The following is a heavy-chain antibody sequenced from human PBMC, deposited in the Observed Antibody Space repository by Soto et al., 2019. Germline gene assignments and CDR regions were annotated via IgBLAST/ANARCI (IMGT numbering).Heavy chain of an antibody. Sequence: EVQLVESGGGLVQPGRSLRLSCVASGFTADDYAMHWVRQAPGKGLEWVSGISSTSDTIDYADSVKGRFTISRDNAKNSLFLQMNSLRPEDTALYYCAKDMKWGGMTTIHYFDSWGQGTLVTVSS. J-gene: IGHJ4*02. CDR2: ISSTSDTI. CDR1: GFTADDYA. CDR3: AKDMKWGGMTTIHYFDS. V-gene: IGHV3-9*02. D-gene: IGHD4-17*01.